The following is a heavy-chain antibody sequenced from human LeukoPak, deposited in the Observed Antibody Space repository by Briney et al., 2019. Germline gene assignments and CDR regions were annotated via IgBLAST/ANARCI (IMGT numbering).Heavy chain of an antibody. CDR1: GYTFTSYF. V-gene: IGHV1-46*01. CDR3: ARDRTHYYESSGYYSRWEY. Sequence: ASVKVSCKAFGYTFTSYFMYWVRQAPGQGLEWMGLINPRGGTTSYAQKFQGRITMTRDTSTSTVYMELSSLRSEDTAMYYCARDRTHYYESSGYYSRWEYWGQGTLVTASS. CDR2: INPRGGTT. J-gene: IGHJ4*02. D-gene: IGHD3-22*01.